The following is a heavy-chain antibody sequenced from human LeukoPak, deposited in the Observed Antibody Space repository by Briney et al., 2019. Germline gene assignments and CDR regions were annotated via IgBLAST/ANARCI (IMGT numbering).Heavy chain of an antibody. CDR1: GYTFSSDG. Sequence: ASVKVSCKASGYTFSSDGISWVRQAPGQGLEWMGWINPNSGDTNYAQKFQGRVTMTRDTSISTAYMELSRLRSDDTAVYYCARFNIVVVPAARDYYYYMDVWGKGTTVTISS. D-gene: IGHD2-2*01. V-gene: IGHV1-2*02. J-gene: IGHJ6*03. CDR2: INPNSGDT. CDR3: ARFNIVVVPAARDYYYYMDV.